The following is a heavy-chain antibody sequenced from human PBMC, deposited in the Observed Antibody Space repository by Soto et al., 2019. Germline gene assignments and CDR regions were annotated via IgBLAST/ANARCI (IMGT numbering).Heavy chain of an antibody. CDR1: GFNFSSYS. D-gene: IGHD6-19*01. V-gene: IGHV3-21*01. CDR3: ARQQWLVRPLDY. CDR2: ISSSSSYI. J-gene: IGHJ4*02. Sequence: GGSLRLSCAASGFNFSSYSMNWVRQAPGKGLEWVSSISSSSSYIYYADSVKGRFTISRDNAKNSLYLQMNSLRAEDTAVYYCARQQWLVRPLDYWGQGTLVTVSS.